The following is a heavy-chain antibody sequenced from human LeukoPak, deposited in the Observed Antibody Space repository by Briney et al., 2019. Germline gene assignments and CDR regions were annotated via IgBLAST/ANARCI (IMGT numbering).Heavy chain of an antibody. CDR2: ISAHNGNT. CDR1: GYTFTSYG. CDR3: ARGVVVTAILGY. J-gene: IGHJ4*02. Sequence: ASVRVSCTASGYTFTSYGISWVRQAPGQGLEWMGWISAHNGNTNYAQKLQGRVTMTTDTSTTTAYVELRSLTSDDTAVYYCARGVVVTAILGYWGQGTLVTVSS. D-gene: IGHD2-21*02. V-gene: IGHV1-18*01.